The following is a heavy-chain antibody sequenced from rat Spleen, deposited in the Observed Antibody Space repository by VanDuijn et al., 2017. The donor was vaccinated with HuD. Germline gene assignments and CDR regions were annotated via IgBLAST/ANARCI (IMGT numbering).Heavy chain of an antibody. V-gene: IGHV2-30*01. CDR3: ARVGYSSYIRYFDY. D-gene: IGHD1-2*01. J-gene: IGHJ2*01. CDR2: IWTGGST. Sequence: QVQLKESGPGLVQPSQTLSLTCTVSGFSLTSYNVHWVRQPTGKGLEWMGVIWTGGSTDYNSALKSRLSISRDTSKSQVYLKMHSLQTEDTATYYCARVGYSSYIRYFDYWGQGVMVTVSS. CDR1: GFSLTSYN.